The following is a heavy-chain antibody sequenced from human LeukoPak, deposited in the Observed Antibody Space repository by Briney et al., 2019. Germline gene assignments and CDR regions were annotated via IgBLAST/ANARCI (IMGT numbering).Heavy chain of an antibody. D-gene: IGHD3-3*01. Sequence: PSETLSLTCTVSGGSIRSYYWSWIRQPAGKGLEGIGRIDTSGNTNYNPSLKSRVTMPVDTSKNQYSLKLSSVTAADTAVYYCARLTTTIFLNWFDPWGQGTLVTVSS. CDR2: IDTSGNT. CDR3: ARLTTTIFLNWFDP. J-gene: IGHJ5*02. CDR1: GGSIRSYY. V-gene: IGHV4-4*07.